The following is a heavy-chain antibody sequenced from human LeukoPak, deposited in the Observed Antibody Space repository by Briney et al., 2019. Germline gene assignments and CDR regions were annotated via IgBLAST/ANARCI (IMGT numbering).Heavy chain of an antibody. CDR3: AKDGGGSYLWAGSAHAFDI. CDR2: ISGSGGTT. D-gene: IGHD1-26*01. J-gene: IGHJ3*02. Sequence: PGGSLRLSCAASGFTFSSYAMSWVRQAPGKGLEWVSAISGSGGTTYYADSVKGRFTISRDNSKNTLYLQMNSLRAEDTAVYYCAKDGGGSYLWAGSAHAFDIWGQGTMVTVSS. CDR1: GFTFSSYA. V-gene: IGHV3-23*01.